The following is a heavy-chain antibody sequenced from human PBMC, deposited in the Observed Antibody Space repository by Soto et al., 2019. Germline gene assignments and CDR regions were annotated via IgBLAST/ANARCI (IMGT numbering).Heavy chain of an antibody. Sequence: SETLSLTCTVSGGSISSGGYYWSWIHQHPGKGLEWIGYIYYSGSTYYNPSLKSRVTISVDTSKNQFSLKLSSVTAADTAVYYCAVKTAARPDYYYYMDVWGKGTTVTVSS. J-gene: IGHJ6*03. D-gene: IGHD6-6*01. CDR1: GGSISSGGYY. CDR2: IYYSGST. V-gene: IGHV4-31*03. CDR3: AVKTAARPDYYYYMDV.